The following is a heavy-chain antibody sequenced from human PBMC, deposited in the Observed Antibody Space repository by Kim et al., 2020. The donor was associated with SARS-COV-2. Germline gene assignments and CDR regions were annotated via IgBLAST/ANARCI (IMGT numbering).Heavy chain of an antibody. D-gene: IGHD1-26*01. J-gene: IGHJ3*02. Sequence: SPSFQGHVTISADKSISTAYLQWSSLKASDTAMYYCVRPYSGSYLNAFDIWGQGTMVTVSS. CDR3: VRPYSGSYLNAFDI. V-gene: IGHV5-10-1*01.